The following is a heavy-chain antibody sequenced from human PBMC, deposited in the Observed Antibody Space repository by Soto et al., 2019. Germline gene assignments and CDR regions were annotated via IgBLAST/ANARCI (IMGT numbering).Heavy chain of an antibody. CDR3: AREYCSGGSGYLDY. Sequence: EVQLVESGGGLVKPGGSLRLSCAASGFTFSNYSMNWVRQAPGKGLEWVSSISSSSSYIYYADSVKGRFTISRDNAKNSLYLQVNSLRAEDTAVYYCAREYCSGGSGYLDYWGQGTLVTVSS. CDR2: ISSSSSYI. CDR1: GFTFSNYS. D-gene: IGHD2-15*01. V-gene: IGHV3-21*01. J-gene: IGHJ4*02.